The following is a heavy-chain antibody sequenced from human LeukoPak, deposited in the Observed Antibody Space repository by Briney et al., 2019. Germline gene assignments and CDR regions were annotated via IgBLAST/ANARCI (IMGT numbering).Heavy chain of an antibody. D-gene: IGHD5-12*01. CDR3: ARLSDRGYEIAY. V-gene: IGHV4-4*09. CDR2: IYTSGSA. Sequence: SETLSLTCNVSGGSISSYYWSWIRQPPGKGLEWIGYIYTSGSANYNPSLKSRVTISVDTSKSHFSLKLSSVTAADTAVYYCARLSDRGYEIAYWGQGTLVTVSS. J-gene: IGHJ4*02. CDR1: GGSISSYY.